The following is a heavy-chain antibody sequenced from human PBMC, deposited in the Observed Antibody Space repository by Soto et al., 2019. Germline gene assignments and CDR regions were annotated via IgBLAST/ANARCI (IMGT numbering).Heavy chain of an antibody. CDR1: GGTFSSYA. J-gene: IGHJ3*02. Sequence: ASVKVSCKASGGTFSSYAISWVRQAPGQGLEWMGGIIPIFGTANYAQKFQGRVTITADESTSTAYMELRSLRSEDTAVYYCARELYSSRPPSDAFDIWGQGTMVTVSS. D-gene: IGHD6-13*01. CDR2: IIPIFGTA. V-gene: IGHV1-69*13. CDR3: ARELYSSRPPSDAFDI.